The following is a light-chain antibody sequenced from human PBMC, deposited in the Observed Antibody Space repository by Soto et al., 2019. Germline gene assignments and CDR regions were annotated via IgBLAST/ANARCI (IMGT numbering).Light chain of an antibody. Sequence: DIQMTQSPSTLSASVGDRVTITCRASQSISSWLAWYQQKPGKAPKLLIYDASSLESWVPSRFSGSGSGTEFTLTISSLQPDDFATYYCQQYNSYVTFGGGTKVEIK. CDR1: QSISSW. CDR3: QQYNSYVT. V-gene: IGKV1-5*01. CDR2: DAS. J-gene: IGKJ4*01.